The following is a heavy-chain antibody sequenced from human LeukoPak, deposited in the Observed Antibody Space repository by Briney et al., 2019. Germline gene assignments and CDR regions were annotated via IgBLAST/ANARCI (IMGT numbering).Heavy chain of an antibody. D-gene: IGHD3-10*01. CDR1: GGSISSYY. CDR2: IYYSGST. Sequence: KPSETLSLTCTVSGGSISSYYWSWIRQPPGKGLEWIGYIYYSGSTNYNPSLKSRVTISVDTSKNQFSLKLSSVPAAGTAVYYCARSPGYGSGSYYMRRRDAFDIWGQGTMVTVSS. CDR3: ARSPGYGSGSYYMRRRDAFDI. V-gene: IGHV4-59*01. J-gene: IGHJ3*02.